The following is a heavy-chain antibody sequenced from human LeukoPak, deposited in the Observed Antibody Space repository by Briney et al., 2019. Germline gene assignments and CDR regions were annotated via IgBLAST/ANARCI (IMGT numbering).Heavy chain of an antibody. Sequence: PGGPLRLSCAVSGFPFSGYWMGWVRQAAGNGLEWVATINEDGSEIYYVDSVKGRFTISRDNAKNSLSLQMNSLRAEDTTLYYCARGFDGRSAFDIWGQGTMVTVSS. CDR2: INEDGSEI. CDR1: GFPFSGYW. V-gene: IGHV3-7*01. D-gene: IGHD3-10*01. J-gene: IGHJ3*02. CDR3: ARGFDGRSAFDI.